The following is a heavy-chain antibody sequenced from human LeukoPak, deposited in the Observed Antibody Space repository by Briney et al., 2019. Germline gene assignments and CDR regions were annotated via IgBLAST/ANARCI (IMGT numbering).Heavy chain of an antibody. J-gene: IGHJ4*02. D-gene: IGHD3-10*01. CDR1: GFTFSSYE. CDR3: ARDRHYGSGTWDY. CDR2: ISGSGSTI. V-gene: IGHV3-48*03. Sequence: GGSLRLSCAASGFTFSSYEMNWVRQTPGKGLEWVSYISGSGSTIYYADSVKGRFTISRDNAKNSLYLQLNSLRAEDTAVYYCARDRHYGSGTWDYWGQGTLVTVSS.